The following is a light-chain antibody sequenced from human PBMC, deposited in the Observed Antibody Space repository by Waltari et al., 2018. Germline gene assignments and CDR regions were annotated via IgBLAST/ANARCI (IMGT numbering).Light chain of an antibody. CDR2: TAS. Sequence: IQMTQSPSSLSASVGDKVTITCRASQDISSALAWFQKKPGTAPKLLIYTASRLYSGVPSRFSGSGSGTDFTLTITSLQPEDFAPYYCQQRNSYPRTFGQGTKVEIK. CDR3: QQRNSYPRT. CDR1: QDISSA. J-gene: IGKJ1*01. V-gene: IGKV1-13*02.